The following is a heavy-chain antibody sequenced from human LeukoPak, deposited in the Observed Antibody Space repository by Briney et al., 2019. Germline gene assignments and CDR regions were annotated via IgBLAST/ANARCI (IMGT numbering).Heavy chain of an antibody. CDR3: ARGEYYYDSSGYYYFNWFDP. J-gene: IGHJ5*02. Sequence: GESPKISCKGSGYSFTSYWIGWVRQMPGKGLEWMGIIYPGDSDTRYSPSFQGQVTISADKSISTAYLQWSSLKASDTAMYYCARGEYYYDSSGYYYFNWFDPWGQGTLVTVSS. CDR2: IYPGDSDT. CDR1: GYSFTSYW. D-gene: IGHD3-22*01. V-gene: IGHV5-51*01.